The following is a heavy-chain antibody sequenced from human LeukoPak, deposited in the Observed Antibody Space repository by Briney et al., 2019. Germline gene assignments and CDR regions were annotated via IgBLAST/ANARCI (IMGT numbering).Heavy chain of an antibody. V-gene: IGHV4-34*01. J-gene: IGHJ4*02. CDR3: ARASTGYSSGWFLTYYFDY. CDR2: INHSGST. CDR1: GGSFSGYY. Sequence: SETLSLTCAVYGGSFSGYYWSWIRQPPGKGLEWIGEINHSGSTNYNPSLKSRVTISVDTSKNQFSLKLSSVTAADTAVYYCARASTGYSSGWFLTYYFDYWGQGTLVTVSS. D-gene: IGHD6-19*01.